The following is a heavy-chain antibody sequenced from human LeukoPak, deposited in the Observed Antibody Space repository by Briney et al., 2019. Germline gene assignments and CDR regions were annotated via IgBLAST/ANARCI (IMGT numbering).Heavy chain of an antibody. CDR2: MNPNSGNT. D-gene: IGHD3-10*01. J-gene: IGHJ6*02. Sequence: GASVKVSCKASGYTFTSYDINWVRQDTGQGLEWMGWMNPNSGNTGYAQKFQGRVTMTRNTSISTAYMELSSLRSEDTAVYYCARGRFQDFGDYYYGMDVWGQGTTVTVSS. CDR3: ARGRFQDFGDYYYGMDV. V-gene: IGHV1-8*01. CDR1: GYTFTSYD.